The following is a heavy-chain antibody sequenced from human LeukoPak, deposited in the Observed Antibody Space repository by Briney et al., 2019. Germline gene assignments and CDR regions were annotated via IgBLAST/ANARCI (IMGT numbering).Heavy chain of an antibody. D-gene: IGHD7-27*01. V-gene: IGHV3-23*01. CDR2: ISDSGANT. CDR1: GFTFSSYS. CDR3: AKDDGPGFDY. Sequence: GGSLRLSCAASGFTFSSYSMSWVRQAPGKGLEWVSIISDSGANTYYADSVKGRFTISRDNSKNTLYLQMNSLRPEDTAVYYCAKDDGPGFDYWGQGTLVTVSS. J-gene: IGHJ4*02.